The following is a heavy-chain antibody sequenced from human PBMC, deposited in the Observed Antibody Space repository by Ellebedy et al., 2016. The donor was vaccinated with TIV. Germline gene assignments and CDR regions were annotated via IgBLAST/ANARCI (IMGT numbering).Heavy chain of an antibody. J-gene: IGHJ4*02. CDR2: IRSGGFYV. CDR1: GFSFKTDA. CDR3: ARGGGGYFLD. Sequence: PGGSLRLSCLASGFSFKTDAMNWVRQPPGQGLEWVASIRSGGFYVWYGDSVKGRFTISRDNAKNSLFLQMKSLRDHDTAVYYCARGGGGYFLDWGQGNLVSVSS. V-gene: IGHV3-21*01. D-gene: IGHD6-25*01.